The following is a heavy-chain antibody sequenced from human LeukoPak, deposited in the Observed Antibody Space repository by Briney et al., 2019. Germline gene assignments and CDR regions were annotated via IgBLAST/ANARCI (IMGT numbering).Heavy chain of an antibody. CDR1: GFTFSDYG. CDR3: ARAHSSSSTFDL. J-gene: IGHJ4*02. CDR2: IWYDGSKK. Sequence: GRSLRLSCAASGFTFSDYGIHWVRQAPGQGLEWVALIWYDGSKKYYADSVKGRFTISRDDTKNTLYLQLNSLRADDTAVYYCARAHSSSSTFDLWGQGTLVTVSS. V-gene: IGHV3-33*01. D-gene: IGHD6-6*01.